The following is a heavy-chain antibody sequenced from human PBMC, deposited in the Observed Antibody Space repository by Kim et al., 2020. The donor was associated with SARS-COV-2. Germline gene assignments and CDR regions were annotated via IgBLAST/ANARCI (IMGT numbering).Heavy chain of an antibody. Sequence: YTNSGKDRFTNSRDNAKSTLYRQMNSLRAEDSAVYYCASRRYTGAYYSFDCWGQGTLVTVSS. CDR3: ASRRYTGAYYSFDC. J-gene: IGHJ4*02. V-gene: IGHV3-74*01. D-gene: IGHD1-26*01.